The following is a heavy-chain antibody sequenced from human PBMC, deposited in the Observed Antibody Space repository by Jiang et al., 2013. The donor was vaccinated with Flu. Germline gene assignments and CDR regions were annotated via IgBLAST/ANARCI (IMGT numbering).Heavy chain of an antibody. CDR3: ARGGLRSRLKLDY. CDR2: IDPSGGTT. D-gene: IGHD3-3*01. Sequence: SVKVSCKASGYTFTNYYMHWVRQAPGQGLEWMGIIDPSGGTTSYAQKFQGRVTMTRDTSTSTVYMELGSLRSEDTAVYYCARGGLRSRLKLDYWGQGTLVTVSS. V-gene: IGHV1-46*01. CDR1: GYTFTNYY. J-gene: IGHJ4*02.